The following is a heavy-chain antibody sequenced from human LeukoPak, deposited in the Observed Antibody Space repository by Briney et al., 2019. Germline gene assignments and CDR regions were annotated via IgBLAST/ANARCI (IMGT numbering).Heavy chain of an antibody. V-gene: IGHV3-66*01. Sequence: GGSLRLSCAASGFTVSSNYMSWVRQAPGKGLEWVSVIFTAGSTFYADSVKGRFNISRDNSKNTLYLQMNSLRAEDTAVYYCARKAGWLQFQHYFDYWGQGTLVTVSS. J-gene: IGHJ4*02. D-gene: IGHD5-24*01. CDR3: ARKAGWLQFQHYFDY. CDR2: IFTAGST. CDR1: GFTVSSNY.